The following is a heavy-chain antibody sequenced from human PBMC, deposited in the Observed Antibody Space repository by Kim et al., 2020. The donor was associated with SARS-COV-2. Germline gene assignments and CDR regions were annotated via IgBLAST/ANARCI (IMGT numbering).Heavy chain of an antibody. J-gene: IGHJ4*02. D-gene: IGHD2-2*01. CDR2: IKSKTDGVTT. CDR3: TTVGCSRPLSPGDFDY. Sequence: GGSLRLSCAASGFTFSNAWMSWVRQAPGKGLEWVGRIKSKTDGVTTDYAAPVKGRFTISRDDSKNTLYLQMNSLKTEDTAVYYCTTVGCSRPLSPGDFDYWGQGTLVTVSS. CDR1: GFTFSNAW. V-gene: IGHV3-15*01.